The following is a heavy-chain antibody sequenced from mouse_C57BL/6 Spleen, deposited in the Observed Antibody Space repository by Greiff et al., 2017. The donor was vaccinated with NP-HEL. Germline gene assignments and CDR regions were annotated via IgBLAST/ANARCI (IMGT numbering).Heavy chain of an antibody. CDR3: ARLGIDYGSSYWYFDV. V-gene: IGHV1-61*01. CDR1: GYTFTSYW. D-gene: IGHD1-1*01. Sequence: QVQLQQPGAELVRPGSSVKLSCKASGYTFTSYWMDWVKQRPGQGLEWIGNIYPSDSETHYNQKFKDKATLTVDKSSSTAYMQLSSLTSEDSAVYYCARLGIDYGSSYWYFDVWGTGTTVTVSS. J-gene: IGHJ1*03. CDR2: IYPSDSET.